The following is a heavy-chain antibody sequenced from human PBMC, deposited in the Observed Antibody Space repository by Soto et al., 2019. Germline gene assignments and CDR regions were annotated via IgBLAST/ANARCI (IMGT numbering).Heavy chain of an antibody. CDR2: ISYDGSNK. CDR3: AKGQQLNLFDY. Sequence: PVGSLRLSCAASGFSISDYGMHWVRQAPGKGLEWVAVISYDGSNKYYADSVKGRFTISRDNSKNTLYLQMNSLRAEDTAVYYCAKGQQLNLFDYWGQGTLVTVSS. J-gene: IGHJ4*02. D-gene: IGHD6-13*01. CDR1: GFSISDYG. V-gene: IGHV3-30*18.